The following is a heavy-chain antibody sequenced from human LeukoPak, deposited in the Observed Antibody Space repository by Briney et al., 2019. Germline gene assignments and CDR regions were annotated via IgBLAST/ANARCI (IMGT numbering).Heavy chain of an antibody. CDR2: IIPIFGTA. V-gene: IGHV1-69*13. CDR1: GGTFSSYA. D-gene: IGHD6-13*01. CDR3: ARGGIAAAADAFDI. Sequence: ASVKVSCKASGGTFSSYAISWVRQAPGQGLEWMGGIIPIFGTANYAQKFQGRVTITADESTSTAYMELSSLRSEDTAVYYCARGGIAAAADAFDIWGQGTMVTVSS. J-gene: IGHJ3*02.